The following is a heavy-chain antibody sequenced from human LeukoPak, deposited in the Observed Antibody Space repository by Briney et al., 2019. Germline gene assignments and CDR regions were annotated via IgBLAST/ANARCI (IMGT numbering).Heavy chain of an antibody. CDR2: INPSGGST. V-gene: IGHV1-46*01. D-gene: IGHD4-17*01. J-gene: IGHJ4*02. CDR3: ARDPSDYGALSYYFDY. Sequence: ASVKVSCKASGYTCTSYYMHWVRQAPGQGLEWMGIINPSGGSTSYAQKFQGRVTMTRDTSTSTVYMELSSLRSEDTAVYYCARDPSDYGALSYYFDYWGQGTLVTVSS. CDR1: GYTCTSYY.